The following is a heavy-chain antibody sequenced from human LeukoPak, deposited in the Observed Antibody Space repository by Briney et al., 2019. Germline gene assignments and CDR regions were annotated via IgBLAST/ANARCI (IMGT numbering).Heavy chain of an antibody. CDR1: GFSFSSHW. V-gene: IGHV4-34*01. CDR3: ARQLYCSSTSCYAGRNWFDP. Sequence: GSLRLSCAASGFSFSSHWMSWVRQAPGKGLEWIGEINHSGSTNYNPSLKSRVTIPVDTSKNQFSLKLSSVTAADTAVYYCARQLYCSSTSCYAGRNWFDPWGQGTLVTVSS. J-gene: IGHJ5*02. D-gene: IGHD2-2*01. CDR2: INHSGST.